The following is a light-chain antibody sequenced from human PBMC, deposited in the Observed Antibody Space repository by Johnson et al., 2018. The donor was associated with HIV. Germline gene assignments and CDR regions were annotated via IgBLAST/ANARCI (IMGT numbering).Light chain of an antibody. Sequence: SVLTQPPSVSAAPGQMVSISCSGSSSNIGNNYVSWYQQLPGTAPKLLIYENNKRPSGIPDRFSGSKSGTSATLGITGLQTGDEADYYCGTWDSSLSAGFYVFGTGTKVTVL. CDR2: ENN. CDR3: GTWDSSLSAGFYV. CDR1: SSNIGNNY. J-gene: IGLJ1*01. V-gene: IGLV1-51*02.